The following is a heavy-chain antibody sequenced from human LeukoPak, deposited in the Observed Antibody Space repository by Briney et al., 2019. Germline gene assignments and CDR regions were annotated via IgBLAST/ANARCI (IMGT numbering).Heavy chain of an antibody. CDR3: ARGGQGDSSSWDDAFDI. CDR1: GYTFTGYY. J-gene: IGHJ3*02. Sequence: GASVKVSCKASGYTFTGYYMHRVRQAPGQGLEWMGWINPNSGGTNYAQKFQGRVTMTRDTSISTAYMELRRLRSDDTAVYYCARGGQGDSSSWDDAFDIWGQGTMVTVSS. D-gene: IGHD6-13*01. CDR2: INPNSGGT. V-gene: IGHV1-2*02.